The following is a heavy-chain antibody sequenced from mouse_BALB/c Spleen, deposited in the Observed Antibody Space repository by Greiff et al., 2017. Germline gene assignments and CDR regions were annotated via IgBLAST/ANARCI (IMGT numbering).Heavy chain of an antibody. CDR2: ISYSGST. J-gene: IGHJ4*01. V-gene: IGHV3-2*02. CDR3: AREPAYYGNLYAMDY. CDR1: GYSITSDYA. D-gene: IGHD2-10*01. Sequence: EVQLQQSGPGLVKPSQSLSLTCTVTGYSITSDYAWNWIRQFPGNKLEWMGYISYSGSTSYNPSLKSRISITRDTSKNQFFLQLNSVTTEDTATYYCAREPAYYGNLYAMDYWGQGTSVTVSS.